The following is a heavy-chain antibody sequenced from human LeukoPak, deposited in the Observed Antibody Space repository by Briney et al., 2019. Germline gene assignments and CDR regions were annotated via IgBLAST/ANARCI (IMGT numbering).Heavy chain of an antibody. CDR2: ISGSGGST. J-gene: IGHJ4*02. V-gene: IGHV3-23*01. D-gene: IGHD2-8*02. CDR3: ANYPGGTYTAVSDY. CDR1: GFTFSSYA. Sequence: GGSLRLSCAASGFTFSSYAMSWVRQAPGKGLEWVSAISGSGGSTYYADSVKGRFTISRDNSKNTLYLQMNSLRAEDTAVYYCANYPGGTYTAVSDYWGQGTLVTVSS.